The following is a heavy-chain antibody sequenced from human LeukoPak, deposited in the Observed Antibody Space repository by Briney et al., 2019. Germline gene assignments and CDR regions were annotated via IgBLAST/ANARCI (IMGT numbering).Heavy chain of an antibody. Sequence: PGGSLRLSCAASGFTFSRYNMHWVRQAPGKGLVWVSRISSDGSSTRYADSVKGRFTISRDNAKNTLYLQVNSLRAEDTAVYYCAMGDCSTISCPQDWFDPWGQGTLVTVSS. CDR1: GFTFSRYN. CDR2: ISSDGSST. J-gene: IGHJ5*02. CDR3: AMGDCSTISCPQDWFDP. D-gene: IGHD2-2*01. V-gene: IGHV3-74*01.